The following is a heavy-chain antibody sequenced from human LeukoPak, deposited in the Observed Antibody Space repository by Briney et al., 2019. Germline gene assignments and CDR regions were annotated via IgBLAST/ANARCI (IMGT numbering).Heavy chain of an antibody. Sequence: PGGSLRLSCAVSGFSVSINCMNWVRQAPGKGLEWVSVIYSGGTTYCADSVKGRFTLSRHNSKNTLFLQMNSLRPEDTAVYYCARELREEVLGATRPTYGMDVWGQGTTVTVSS. CDR1: GFSVSINC. D-gene: IGHD2-15*01. CDR3: ARELREEVLGATRPTYGMDV. V-gene: IGHV3-53*04. CDR2: IYSGGTT. J-gene: IGHJ6*02.